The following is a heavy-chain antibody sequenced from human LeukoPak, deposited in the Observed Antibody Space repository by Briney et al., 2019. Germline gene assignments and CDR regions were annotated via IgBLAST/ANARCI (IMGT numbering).Heavy chain of an antibody. CDR2: IYYSGST. CDR3: ARSLSRYYDILTGPRAFDY. D-gene: IGHD3-9*01. CDR1: GGSISSGDYY. Sequence: SQTLSLTCTVSGGSISSGDYYWSWIRQPPGKGLEWIGYIYYSGSTYYNPSLKSRVTISVDTSKNQFSLKLSSVTAADTAVYYCARSLSRYYDILTGPRAFDYWGQGTLVTVSS. V-gene: IGHV4-30-4*01. J-gene: IGHJ4*02.